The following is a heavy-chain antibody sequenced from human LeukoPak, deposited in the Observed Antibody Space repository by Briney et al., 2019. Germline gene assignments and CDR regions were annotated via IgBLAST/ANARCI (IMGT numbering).Heavy chain of an antibody. D-gene: IGHD1-1*01. CDR3: ARGNGSTQGY. CDR1: GGSISSGGYY. CDR2: IYYSGST. J-gene: IGHJ4*02. V-gene: IGHV4-31*03. Sequence: SETLSLTCTVSGGSISSGGYYWSWIRQHPGKGLEWIGYIYYSGSTYYSPSLKSRVTISVDTSKNQFSLKLSSVTAADTAVYYCARGNGSTQGYWGQGTLVTVSS.